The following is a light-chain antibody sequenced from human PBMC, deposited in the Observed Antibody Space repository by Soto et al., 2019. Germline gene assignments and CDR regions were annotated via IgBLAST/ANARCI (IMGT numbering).Light chain of an antibody. Sequence: DIQLTQSPSSLSASVGDRVTITCRASQSIRSYLNWYQQKPGKAPKLLIYAASSLQTGVSSRFSGSGSGTDFTLTISSLQPEDFATYYCQQANSFPLTFGGGTKVDIK. CDR1: QSIRSY. CDR3: QQANSFPLT. J-gene: IGKJ4*01. V-gene: IGKV1-39*01. CDR2: AAS.